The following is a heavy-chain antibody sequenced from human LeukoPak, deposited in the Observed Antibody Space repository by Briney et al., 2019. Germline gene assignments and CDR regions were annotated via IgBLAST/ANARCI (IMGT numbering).Heavy chain of an antibody. CDR3: AREVYCSSTSCPRGGYNWFDP. V-gene: IGHV4-61*02. Sequence: SQTLSLTCTVSGGSITSGSYYWSWIRQPAGKRLEWIGRIHTSGSTNYNPSLKSRVTISVDTSKNQFSLKLSSVTAADTAVYYCAREVYCSSTSCPRGGYNWFDPWGQGTLVTVSS. CDR1: GGSITSGSYY. CDR2: IHTSGST. J-gene: IGHJ5*02. D-gene: IGHD2-2*01.